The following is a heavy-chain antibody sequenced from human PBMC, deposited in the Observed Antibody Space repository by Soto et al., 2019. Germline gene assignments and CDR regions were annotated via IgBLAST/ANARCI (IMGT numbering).Heavy chain of an antibody. Sequence: QVQLVQSGAEVKKPGASVKVSCKASGYTFTSYGISWVRQAPGQGLEWMGWISAYNGNTNYAQKLQGRVTMTTDTSTNTAYMELRSLRSDDTAVYYCASNYLYYYGSGNTNYYGMDVWGQGTTVTVSS. CDR2: ISAYNGNT. CDR1: GYTFTSYG. V-gene: IGHV1-18*01. J-gene: IGHJ6*02. D-gene: IGHD3-10*01. CDR3: ASNYLYYYGSGNTNYYGMDV.